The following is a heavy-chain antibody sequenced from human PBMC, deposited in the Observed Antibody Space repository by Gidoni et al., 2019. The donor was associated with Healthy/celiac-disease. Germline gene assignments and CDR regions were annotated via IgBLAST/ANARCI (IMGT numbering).Heavy chain of an antibody. D-gene: IGHD1-20*01. CDR2: FDPEDGET. J-gene: IGHJ4*02. CDR1: GYTLPELS. Sequence: QVQLVQSGAEVKKPGASVKVSGKVSGYTLPELSMHWVRQAPGKGLEWMGGFDPEDGETVYAQKFQGRVTMTEDTSTDTAYMELSSLRSEDTAVYYCAAPLDNWNPFDYWGQGTLVTVSS. V-gene: IGHV1-24*01. CDR3: AAPLDNWNPFDY.